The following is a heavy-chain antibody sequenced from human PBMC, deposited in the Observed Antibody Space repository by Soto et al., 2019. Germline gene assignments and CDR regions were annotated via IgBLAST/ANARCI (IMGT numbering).Heavy chain of an antibody. D-gene: IGHD2-2*01. Sequence: ASVKVSCKASGYTFTSHSLHWVRQAPGQGLEWMGWMNPNRGNTGYAQKFQGRVTMTRNTSISTAYMELSSLRSEDTAVYYCARGRIFVVVPASDADNWFDPWGQGTLVTVSS. CDR3: ARGRIFVVVPASDADNWFDP. CDR2: MNPNRGNT. J-gene: IGHJ5*02. CDR1: GYTFTSHS. V-gene: IGHV1-8*02.